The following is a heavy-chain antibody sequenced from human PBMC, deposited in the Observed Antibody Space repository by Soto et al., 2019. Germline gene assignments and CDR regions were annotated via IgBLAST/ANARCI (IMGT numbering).Heavy chain of an antibody. CDR2: ISSSSSYI. CDR3: ARLKYILYYYGMDV. Sequence: GGSLRPSCAASGFTFSSYSMNWVRQAPGKGLGWVSSISSSSSYIYYADSVKGRFTISRDNAKNSLYLQMNSLRAEDTAVYYCARLKYILYYYGMDVWGQGTTVTVSS. J-gene: IGHJ6*02. CDR1: GFTFSSYS. V-gene: IGHV3-21*01. D-gene: IGHD5-18*01.